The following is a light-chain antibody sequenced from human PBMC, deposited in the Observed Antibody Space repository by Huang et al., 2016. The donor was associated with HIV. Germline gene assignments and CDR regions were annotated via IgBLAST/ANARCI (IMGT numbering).Light chain of an antibody. CDR1: QNINTY. J-gene: IGKJ2*01. Sequence: DIRMTQSPPSLSASVGDRVIITCRASQNINTYLNWYQQKPGKAPKLLIYSASNLEGVVPSRFSGSGSGTDFTLTISSLQLEDLSTFYCQQSYSAPYTFGQGTKLEIK. CDR2: SAS. V-gene: IGKV1-39*01. CDR3: QQSYSAPYT.